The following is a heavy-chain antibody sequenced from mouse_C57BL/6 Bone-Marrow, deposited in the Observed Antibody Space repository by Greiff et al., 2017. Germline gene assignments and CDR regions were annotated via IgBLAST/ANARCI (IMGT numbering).Heavy chain of an antibody. Sequence: EVQLVESGGGLVKPGGSLKLSCAASGFTFSSYAMSWVRQTPENRLEWVATISDGGSYTYYPDNVKGRFTFSRDNAKNNLYLQMSHLKSEDTAMYYCARDGYYGYFDVWGTGTTVTVSS. CDR3: ARDGYYGYFDV. V-gene: IGHV5-4*01. D-gene: IGHD2-2*01. J-gene: IGHJ1*03. CDR1: GFTFSSYA. CDR2: ISDGGSYT.